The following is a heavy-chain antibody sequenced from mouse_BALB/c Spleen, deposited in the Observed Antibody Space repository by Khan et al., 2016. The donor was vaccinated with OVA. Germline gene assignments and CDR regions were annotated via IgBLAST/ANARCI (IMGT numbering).Heavy chain of an antibody. CDR2: LNPSNGDT. V-gene: IGHV1S81*02. J-gene: IGHJ3*01. Sequence: QVQLQQSGAELVKPGASVKISCKASGYTFTSYYMYWVKQRPGQGLEWIGGLNPSNGDTHFNEKFKNKATLTVDKSSSTAYMQLSSLTSEDSAVYYCARSGYGNPFAYWGQGSLVTVSA. CDR3: ARSGYGNPFAY. D-gene: IGHD2-1*01. CDR1: GYTFTSYY.